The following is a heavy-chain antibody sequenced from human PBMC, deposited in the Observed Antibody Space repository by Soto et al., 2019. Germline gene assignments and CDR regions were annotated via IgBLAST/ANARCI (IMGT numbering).Heavy chain of an antibody. CDR3: ARDLAGLDY. J-gene: IGHJ4*02. Sequence: PGGSLRLSCVASGFTFSRFWMSWVRQAPGKGLEWVANIKQDGSEKNYVDFVKGRFTISRDNAKNSLFLQMSSLRADDTAVYYYARDLAGLDYWGQGTLVTVSS. V-gene: IGHV3-7*05. CDR2: IKQDGSEK. CDR1: GFTFSRFW.